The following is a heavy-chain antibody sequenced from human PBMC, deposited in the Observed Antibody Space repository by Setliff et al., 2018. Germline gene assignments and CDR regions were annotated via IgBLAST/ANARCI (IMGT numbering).Heavy chain of an antibody. D-gene: IGHD5-18*01. Sequence: ASVKVSCKASGDTFRSYGISWVRQAPGQGLEWMGGIIPMFGSTTYAQKFQGRVTIITDESTTTAYMELSSLGSEDTAVYYCVREGVDTRSSTDYRYYMDVWGKGTAVTVSS. V-gene: IGHV1-69*05. CDR2: IIPMFGST. CDR1: GDTFRSYG. CDR3: VREGVDTRSSTDYRYYMDV. J-gene: IGHJ6*03.